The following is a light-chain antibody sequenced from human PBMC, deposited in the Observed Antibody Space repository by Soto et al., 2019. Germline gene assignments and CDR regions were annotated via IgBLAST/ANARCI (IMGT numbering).Light chain of an antibody. CDR1: SSDIGTYNY. Sequence: QSLLTQPASVSGSPGQSITISCTGTSSDIGTYNYVSWYQQYPGKAPKLMVYDVSNRPSGVSNRFSGSKSGNTASLTISGLQAEDEADYYCSSYTTTSTYVFGTGTKVTVL. CDR2: DVS. CDR3: SSYTTTSTYV. V-gene: IGLV2-14*01. J-gene: IGLJ1*01.